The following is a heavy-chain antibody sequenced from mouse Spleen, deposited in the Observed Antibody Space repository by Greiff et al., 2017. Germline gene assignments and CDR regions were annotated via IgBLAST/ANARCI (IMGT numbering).Heavy chain of an antibody. CDR3: AREDYDEAAWFAY. D-gene: IGHD2-4*01. CDR2: ISSGGSYT. V-gene: IGHV5-9-1*01. J-gene: IGHJ3*01. CDR1: GFTFSSYA. Sequence: EVKVVESGGGLVKPGGSLKLSCAASGFTFSSYAMSWVRQTPEKRLEWVATISSGGSYTYYPDSVKGRFTISRDNAKNTLYLQMSSLRSEDTAMYYCAREDYDEAAWFAYWGQGTLVTVSA.